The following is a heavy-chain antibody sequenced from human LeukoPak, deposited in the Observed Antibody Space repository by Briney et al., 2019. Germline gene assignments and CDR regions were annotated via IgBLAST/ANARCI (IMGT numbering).Heavy chain of an antibody. CDR2: VSGIGDKP. CDR1: GFTFSNYA. D-gene: IGHD4/OR15-4a*01. J-gene: IGHJ6*03. CDR3: AKDHYGGNPRTNYYYYMDV. V-gene: IGHV3-23*01. Sequence: GGSLRLSCAASGFTFSNYAMSWVRQAPGKGLEWVSAVSGIGDKPYYADSGKGRFTISRDNSRNTLYLQMNSLRAEDTAVYYCAKDHYGGNPRTNYYYYMDVWGKGTTVTVSS.